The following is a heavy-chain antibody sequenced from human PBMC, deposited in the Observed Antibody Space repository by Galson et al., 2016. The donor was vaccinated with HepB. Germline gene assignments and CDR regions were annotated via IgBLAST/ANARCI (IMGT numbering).Heavy chain of an antibody. CDR3: ARSRDGYNYGY. CDR1: GGTFSSYV. D-gene: IGHD5-24*01. CDR2: IIPIFGTA. J-gene: IGHJ4*02. Sequence: SVKVSCKASGGTFSSYVISWVRQAPGQGLEWMGGIIPIFGTANYAQKFQGRVTITADKSTSTAYMEMSSLRSEDTAVYYCARSRDGYNYGYWGQGTLVTVSS. V-gene: IGHV1-69*06.